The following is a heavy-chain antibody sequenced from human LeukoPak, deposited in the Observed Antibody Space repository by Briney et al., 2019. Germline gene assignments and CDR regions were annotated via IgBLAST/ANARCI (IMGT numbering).Heavy chain of an antibody. CDR2: MYYSGTT. CDR1: GASVSSFY. CDR3: AGQVGARIRYYYTSGLDV. V-gene: IGHV4-59*02. D-gene: IGHD1-26*01. Sequence: TLSLTCTVSGASVSSFYWNWIRQPPGKGLEWIGSMYYSGTTNYDPSFKSRVTISLDTSKNEFSLRLKSLTAADTAVYYCAGQVGARIRYYYTSGLDVWGQGTTVAVSS. J-gene: IGHJ6*02.